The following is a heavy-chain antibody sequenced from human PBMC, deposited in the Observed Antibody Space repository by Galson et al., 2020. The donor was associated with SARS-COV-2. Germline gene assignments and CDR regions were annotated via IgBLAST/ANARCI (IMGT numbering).Heavy chain of an antibody. J-gene: IGHJ4*02. CDR2: ISYDGSNK. CDR3: AKADPTVYDGYDY. D-gene: IGHD1-20*01. V-gene: IGHV3-30*18. Sequence: GGSLSLSCAASGFTFSSYGMHWVRQAPGKGLEWVAVISYDGSNKYYADSVKGLFTISRDNSKNTLYLQMNSLRAEDTAVYYCAKADPTVYDGYDYLGQGTLVTVSS. CDR1: GFTFSSYG.